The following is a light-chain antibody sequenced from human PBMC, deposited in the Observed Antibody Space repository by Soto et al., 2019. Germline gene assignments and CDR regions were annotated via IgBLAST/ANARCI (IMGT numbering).Light chain of an antibody. J-gene: IGLJ2*01. CDR3: AAWDDSLSGVV. CDR1: SSNIGSNY. Sequence: QSVLTQPPSASGTPGQRVTISCSGSSSNIGSNYVYWYQQLPGTAPKLLIYRNNQRPSGVPDRSSGSKAGTSASLAISGLRSDDEADYYCAAWDDSLSGVVFGGGTKLTVL. CDR2: RNN. V-gene: IGLV1-47*01.